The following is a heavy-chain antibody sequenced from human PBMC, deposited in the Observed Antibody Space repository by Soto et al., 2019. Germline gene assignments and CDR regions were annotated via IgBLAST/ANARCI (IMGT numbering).Heavy chain of an antibody. CDR3: EKGSLSIYCGGDCVADY. D-gene: IGHD2-21*02. CDR2: ISGRGGST. J-gene: IGHJ4*01. V-gene: IGHV3-23*01. Sequence: GGSLRLSFAASGFTFRSYAMSWVRQAPGKGLEWGSAISGRGGSTYYADPVKARFTIPRTNSKTPLYLQMEGRRAREPAVNYLEKGSLSIYCGGDCVADYWGQGTLVTVSS. CDR1: GFTFRSYA.